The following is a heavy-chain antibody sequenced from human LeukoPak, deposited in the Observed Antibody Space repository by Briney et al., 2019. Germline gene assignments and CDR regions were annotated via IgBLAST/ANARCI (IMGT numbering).Heavy chain of an antibody. CDR2: ISGSGGST. J-gene: IGHJ1*01. D-gene: IGHD2-21*02. V-gene: IGHV3-23*01. CDR1: GFTFSSYA. CDR3: AKDAQGSYCGGDCYEFQH. Sequence: PGGSLRLSCAASGFTFSSYAMSWVRQAPGKGLEWVSAISGSGGSTYYADSVKGRFTISRDNSKNTLYLQMNSLRAEDTAVYYCAKDAQGSYCGGDCYEFQHWGQGTLVTVSS.